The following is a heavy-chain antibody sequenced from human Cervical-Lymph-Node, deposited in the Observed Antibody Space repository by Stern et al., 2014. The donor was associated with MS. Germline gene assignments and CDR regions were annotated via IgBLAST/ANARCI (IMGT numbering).Heavy chain of an antibody. J-gene: IGHJ4*02. CDR1: GYTFTSHG. V-gene: IGHV1-18*01. CDR2: ITTHNGNT. Sequence: VQLVESGTEVKKPGASVKVSCKTSGYTFTSHGISWVRQVPGQGLEWMGWITTHNGNTDYAQKVQARVTLTTDTSTNIAYMELRSLRSDDTAVYYCARSSSWYFDYWGQGTLVAVSS. D-gene: IGHD6-13*01. CDR3: ARSSSWYFDY.